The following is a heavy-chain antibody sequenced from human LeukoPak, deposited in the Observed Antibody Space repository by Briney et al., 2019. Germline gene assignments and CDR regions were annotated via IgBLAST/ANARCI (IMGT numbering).Heavy chain of an antibody. CDR2: INPNSGGT. CDR1: GYTFTGYY. Sequence: ASVKVSCKXSGYTFTGYYMHWVRQAPRQGLEWMGWINPNSGGTNYSQKFQGRVTMTRDTSISTAYMELSRLRSDDTAVYYCARAATTQSWFDPWGQGTLVTVSS. J-gene: IGHJ5*02. V-gene: IGHV1-2*02. D-gene: IGHD4-17*01. CDR3: ARAATTQSWFDP.